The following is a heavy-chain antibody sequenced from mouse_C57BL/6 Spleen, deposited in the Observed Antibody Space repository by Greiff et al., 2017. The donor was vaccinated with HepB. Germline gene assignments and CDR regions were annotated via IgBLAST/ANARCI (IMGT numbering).Heavy chain of an antibody. CDR1: GYTFTSYW. J-gene: IGHJ1*03. D-gene: IGHD1-1*01. Sequence: QVQLQQSGAELVRPGSSVKLSCKASGYTFTSYWMHWVKQRPIQGLEWIGNIDPSDSETHYNQKFKDKATLTVDKSSSTAYMQLSSLTSEDSAVYYCARRGTVVATEWYFDVWGTGTTVTVSS. V-gene: IGHV1-52*01. CDR3: ARRGTVVATEWYFDV. CDR2: IDPSDSET.